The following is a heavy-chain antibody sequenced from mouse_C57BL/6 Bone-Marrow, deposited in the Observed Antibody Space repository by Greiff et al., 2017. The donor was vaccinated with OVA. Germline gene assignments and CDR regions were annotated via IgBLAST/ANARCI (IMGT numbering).Heavy chain of an antibody. Sequence: QVQLQQPGAELVMPGASVKLSCKASGYTFTSYWMHWVKQRPGQGLEWIGEIDPSDSYTNYNQKFKGKSTLTVDKSSSTAYMQLSSLTSEDSAVYYCARRTTVVEGYFDVWSTGTTVTVSS. CDR3: ARRTTVVEGYFDV. J-gene: IGHJ1*03. D-gene: IGHD1-1*01. CDR1: GYTFTSYW. V-gene: IGHV1-69*01. CDR2: IDPSDSYT.